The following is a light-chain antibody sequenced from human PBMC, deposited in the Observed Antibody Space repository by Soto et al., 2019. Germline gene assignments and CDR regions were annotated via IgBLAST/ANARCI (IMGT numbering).Light chain of an antibody. Sequence: DVVMTQSPLSLPVTLGQPASISCRSSQSLVSSDGNTYLNWFQQRPGQSPRRLIYKVSDRDSGVPDRFSGSGSGTDFTLKISRVAAEDVGVYFCMQGTQWPYTFGQGTKLEIE. V-gene: IGKV2-30*01. J-gene: IGKJ2*01. CDR1: QSLVSSDGNTY. CDR2: KVS. CDR3: MQGTQWPYT.